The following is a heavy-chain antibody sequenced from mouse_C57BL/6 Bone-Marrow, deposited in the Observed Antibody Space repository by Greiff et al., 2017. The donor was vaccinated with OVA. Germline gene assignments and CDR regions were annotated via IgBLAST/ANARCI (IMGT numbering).Heavy chain of an antibody. V-gene: IGHV2-6*01. CDR3: ASRDYYDYDGGGFAY. J-gene: IGHJ3*01. Sequence: VQLQQSGPGLVAPSQSLSITCTVSGFSLTSYGVDWVRQSPGKGLEWLGVIWGVGSTNYNSALKSRLSISKDNSKSQVFLKMNSLQTDDTAMYYCASRDYYDYDGGGFAYWGQGTLVTVSA. CDR2: IWGVGST. CDR1: GFSLTSYG. D-gene: IGHD2-4*01.